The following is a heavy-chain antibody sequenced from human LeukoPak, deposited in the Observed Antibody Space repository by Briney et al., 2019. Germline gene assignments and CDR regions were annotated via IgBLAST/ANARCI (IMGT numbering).Heavy chain of an antibody. D-gene: IGHD6-13*01. Sequence: AGGSLRLSCAASGFTFSTYAMSWVRLAPGKGLEWVSTISESGTSTYYADSVKGRFTISRDSSKSTLFLQMDSLRDEDSAVYYCAKDPVIAAAGTGWYYFDYWGQGTLVTVSS. V-gene: IGHV3-23*01. CDR2: ISESGTST. J-gene: IGHJ4*02. CDR1: GFTFSTYA. CDR3: AKDPVIAAAGTGWYYFDY.